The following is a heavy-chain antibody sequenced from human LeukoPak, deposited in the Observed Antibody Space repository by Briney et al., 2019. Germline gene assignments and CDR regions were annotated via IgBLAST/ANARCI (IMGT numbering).Heavy chain of an antibody. J-gene: IGHJ5*02. CDR3: AKDGLNERDSNWFDP. D-gene: IGHD5-24*01. V-gene: IGHV3-23*01. Sequence: GGSLRLSCAASGFTFSSYAMSWVRQAPGKGLEWVSAISGSGDNTFYADSVKGRFTISRDNSKSTLYLQMNSLRAEDTAVYHCAKDGLNERDSNWFDPWGQGTLVTVSS. CDR2: ISGSGDNT. CDR1: GFTFSSYA.